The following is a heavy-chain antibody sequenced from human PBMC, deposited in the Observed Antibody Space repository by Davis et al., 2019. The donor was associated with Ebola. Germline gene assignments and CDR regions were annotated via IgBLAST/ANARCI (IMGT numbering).Heavy chain of an antibody. CDR3: ARADGYNHPADY. D-gene: IGHD5-24*01. V-gene: IGHV3-30-3*01. CDR1: GFNFRTYS. CDR2: ISYDGNKE. J-gene: IGHJ4*02. Sequence: GESLKISCVASGFNFRTYSMHWVRQAPGKGLEWVASISYDGNKEYYADSGRGRFTISRDSSKNTVYLQMDSLRIDDTAVYYCARADGYNHPADYWGQGTVVTVSS.